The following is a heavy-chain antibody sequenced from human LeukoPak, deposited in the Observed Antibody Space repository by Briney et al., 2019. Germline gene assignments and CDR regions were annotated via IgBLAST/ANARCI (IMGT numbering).Heavy chain of an antibody. D-gene: IGHD3-10*01. Sequence: PGGSLRLSCAASGFTFSSYEMNWVRRAPGKGLEWVSYISSSGSTIYYADSVKGRFTISRDNAKNSLYLQMNSLRAEDTAVYYCARWDYGSPFDYWGQGTLVTVSS. CDR3: ARWDYGSPFDY. V-gene: IGHV3-48*03. CDR1: GFTFSSYE. J-gene: IGHJ4*02. CDR2: ISSSGSTI.